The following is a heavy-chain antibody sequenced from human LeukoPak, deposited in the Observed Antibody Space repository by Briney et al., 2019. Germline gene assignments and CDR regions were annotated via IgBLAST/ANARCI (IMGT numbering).Heavy chain of an antibody. CDR1: GGSISSRPYC. J-gene: IGHJ4*02. D-gene: IGHD6-13*01. V-gene: IGHV4-61*01. CDR2: IYYSGST. CDR3: ARGLRIAAAGLDY. Sequence: SETLSLTCTVSGGSISSRPYCWGWIRQPPGKGLEWIGYIYYSGSTNYNPSLKSRVTISVDTSKNQFSLKLSSVTAADTAVYYCARGLRIAAAGLDYWGQGTLVTVSS.